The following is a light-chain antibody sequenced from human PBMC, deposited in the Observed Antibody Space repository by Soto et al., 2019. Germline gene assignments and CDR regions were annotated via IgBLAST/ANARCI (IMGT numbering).Light chain of an antibody. CDR2: SNN. V-gene: IGLV1-44*01. CDR3: AAWDDSLNGVV. J-gene: IGLJ2*01. CDR1: SSNIGRNT. Sequence: QSVLTQPPSASGTPGQRVTISCSGSSSNIGRNTVHWYQQLPGTAPKLLIYSNNLRPSGVPDRFSGSKSGTSASLAISGRQSEDEADYYCAAWDDSLNGVVFGGGTKLTVL.